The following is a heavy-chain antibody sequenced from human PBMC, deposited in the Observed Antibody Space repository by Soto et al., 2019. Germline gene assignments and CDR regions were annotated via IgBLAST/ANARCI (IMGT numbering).Heavy chain of an antibody. J-gene: IGHJ3*02. D-gene: IGHD4-17*01. CDR2: ILPIVDAT. CDR3: ARAPPNDDGDHDAFDI. CDR1: GGTFSRHA. V-gene: IGHV1-69*12. Sequence: QVQLVQSGTEVKKPGSSVKVSCKASGGTFSRHAVNWVRQAPGQGLEWMGAILPIVDATNDAQKFQDRVTITADESTGTVYMELRSLRSEDTAVYFCARAPPNDDGDHDAFDIWGQGTLVIVSS.